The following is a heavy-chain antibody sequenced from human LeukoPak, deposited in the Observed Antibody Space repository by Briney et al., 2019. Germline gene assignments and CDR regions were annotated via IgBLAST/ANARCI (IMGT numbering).Heavy chain of an antibody. Sequence: GGSLRLSCAASGFTFSDYYMSWIRQAPGKGLEWVSYISSSGSTIYYADSVKGRFTISRDNAKSSLYLQMNSLRAEDTAVYYCASVGSSGYYKDFGAFDIWGQGTMVTVSS. CDR3: ASVGSSGYYKDFGAFDI. CDR2: ISSSGSTI. D-gene: IGHD3-22*01. J-gene: IGHJ3*02. CDR1: GFTFSDYY. V-gene: IGHV3-11*01.